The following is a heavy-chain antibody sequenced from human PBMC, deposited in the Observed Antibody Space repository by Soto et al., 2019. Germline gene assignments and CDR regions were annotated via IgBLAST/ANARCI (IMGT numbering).Heavy chain of an antibody. CDR2: INTDGSVA. D-gene: IGHD4-17*01. CDR1: GLTFRSYR. CDR3: ARDFTTAETPGDDFDY. J-gene: IGHJ4*02. Sequence: GGSLRLSCAASGLTFRSYRMHWVRQAPGKGLVWVSRINTDGSVAMYVDSVKGRFTISRDNAKNTLYLHMNSLRAEDTAVYYYARDFTTAETPGDDFDYWGQGTLVTVSS. V-gene: IGHV3-74*03.